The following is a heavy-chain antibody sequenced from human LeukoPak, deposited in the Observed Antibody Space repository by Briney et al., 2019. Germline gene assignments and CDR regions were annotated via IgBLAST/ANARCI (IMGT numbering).Heavy chain of an antibody. J-gene: IGHJ6*03. CDR1: GGSFSGYY. CDR3: ARGTEWDDYYYYYMDV. V-gene: IGHV4-34*01. CDR2: INHSGST. D-gene: IGHD1-26*01. Sequence: SETLSLTYAVYGGSFSGYYWSWIRQPPGKGLEWIGEINHSGSTNYNPSLKSRVTISVDTSKSQFPLKLSSVTAADTAVYYCARGTEWDDYYYYYMDVWGKGTTVTVSS.